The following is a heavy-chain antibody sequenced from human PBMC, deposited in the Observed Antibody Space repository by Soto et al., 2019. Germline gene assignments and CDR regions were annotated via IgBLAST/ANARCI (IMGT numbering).Heavy chain of an antibody. D-gene: IGHD6-13*01. J-gene: IGHJ5*02. CDR3: VRRHVSATGIDWFDP. Sequence: ASVKVSCKASGYTFTSYGMHWVRQAPGQRLEWMGWINAANGDTKYSPKFQGRVTITRDTSASTAYMELSSLRSEDTAVYYCVRRHVSATGIDWFDPWGQGXLVTVSS. CDR2: INAANGDT. V-gene: IGHV1-3*01. CDR1: GYTFTSYG.